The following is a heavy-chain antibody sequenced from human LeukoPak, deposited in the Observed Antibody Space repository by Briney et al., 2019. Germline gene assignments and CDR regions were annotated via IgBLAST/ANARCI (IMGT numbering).Heavy chain of an antibody. CDR3: ARGPHYGDYVLGL. D-gene: IGHD4-17*01. V-gene: IGHV4-34*01. J-gene: IGHJ4*02. CDR2: INHSGST. CDR1: GGSFSGYY. Sequence: SETLSLTCAVYGGSFSGYYWSWIRQPPGKGLEWIGEINHSGSTNYNPSLKSRVTISVDTSKNQFSLKLSSVTAADTAVYYCARGPHYGDYVLGLWGQGTLVTVSS.